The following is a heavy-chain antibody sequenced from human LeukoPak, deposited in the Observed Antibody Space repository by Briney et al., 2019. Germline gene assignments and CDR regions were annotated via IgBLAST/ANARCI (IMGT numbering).Heavy chain of an antibody. CDR2: ISYDGSNK. V-gene: IGHV3-30*18. D-gene: IGHD3-10*01. CDR3: ANSRDSSFGDGIDY. CDR1: GFTFSDHY. J-gene: IGHJ4*02. Sequence: GGSLRLSCAASGFTFSDHYMSWIRQAPGKGLEWVAVISYDGSNKYYAVSVKGRFTISRGNSKNTLYLQMNSLRAEDTAVYYCANSRDSSFGDGIDYWGQGTLVTVSS.